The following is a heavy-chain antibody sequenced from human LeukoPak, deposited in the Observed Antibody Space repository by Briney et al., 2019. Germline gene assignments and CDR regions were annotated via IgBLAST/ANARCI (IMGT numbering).Heavy chain of an antibody. J-gene: IGHJ5*02. CDR2: IYHSGST. V-gene: IGHV4-4*02. Sequence: SETLSLTCAASGGSISSSNWWSWVRQPPGKGLEWIGEIYHSGSTNYNPSLKSRVTISVDKSKNQFSLKLSSVTAADTAVYYCARARVAAAGINWFDPWGQGTLVTVSS. CDR1: GGSISSSNW. CDR3: ARARVAAAGINWFDP. D-gene: IGHD6-13*01.